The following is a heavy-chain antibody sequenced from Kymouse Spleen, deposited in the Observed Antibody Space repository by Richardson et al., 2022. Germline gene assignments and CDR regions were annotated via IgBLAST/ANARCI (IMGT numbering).Heavy chain of an antibody. J-gene: IGHJ6*02. CDR1: GDSVSSNSAA. CDR2: TYYRSKWYN. V-gene: IGHV6-1*01. CDR3: ARDGFLEWLLYRQSYGMDV. D-gene: IGHD3-3*01. Sequence: QVQLQQSGPGLVKPSQTLSLTCAISGDSVSSNSAAWNWIRQSPSRGLEWLGRTYYRSKWYNDYAVSVKSRITINPDTSKNQFSLQLNSVTPEDTAVYYCARDGFLEWLLYRQSYGMDVWGQGTTVTVSS.